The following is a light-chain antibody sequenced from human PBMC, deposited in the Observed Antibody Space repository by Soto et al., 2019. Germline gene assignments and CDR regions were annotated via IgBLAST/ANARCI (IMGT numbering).Light chain of an antibody. CDR3: SSYTGSSTPYV. J-gene: IGLJ1*01. V-gene: IGLV2-14*03. Sequence: QSALTQPASVSGSPGQSITISCTGTSGDIGGYNYVSWYQHHPGKAPKLIIYDVSNRPSGVSNRFSGSKSGNTASLTISGLQAEDEADYYCSSYTGSSTPYVFGTGTKVTV. CDR2: DVS. CDR1: SGDIGGYNY.